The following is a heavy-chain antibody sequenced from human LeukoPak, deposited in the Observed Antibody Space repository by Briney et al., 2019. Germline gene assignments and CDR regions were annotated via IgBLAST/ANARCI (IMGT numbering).Heavy chain of an antibody. CDR2: IYYSGNT. D-gene: IGHD1-26*01. CDR3: ARGRPYSGGYHLDY. Sequence: PSETLPLICSVSGDSISSNNYYWGWIRQAPGKGLEWIGSIYYSGNTYYNPSLKSRVTMSVDTSKNQFFLKLNSVTAADTAVYYCARGRPYSGGYHLDYWGQGTLVTVSA. V-gene: IGHV4-39*02. CDR1: GDSISSNNYY. J-gene: IGHJ4*02.